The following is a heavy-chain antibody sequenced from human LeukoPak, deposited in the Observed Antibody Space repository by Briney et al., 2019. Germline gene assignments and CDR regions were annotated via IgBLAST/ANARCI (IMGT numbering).Heavy chain of an antibody. CDR2: IYYSGST. Sequence: PSETLSLTCTVSGGSISSSSYYWGWIRQPPGKGLEWIGSIYYSGSTYYNPSLKSRVTISVDTSKNQFSLKLSSVTAADTAVYYCAREQEASTVVTTKWFDPWGQGTLVTVSS. D-gene: IGHD4-23*01. CDR3: AREQEASTVVTTKWFDP. CDR1: GGSISSSSYY. V-gene: IGHV4-39*07. J-gene: IGHJ5*02.